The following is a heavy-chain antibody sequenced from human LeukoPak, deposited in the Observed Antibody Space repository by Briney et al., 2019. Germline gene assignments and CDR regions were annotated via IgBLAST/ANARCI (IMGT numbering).Heavy chain of an antibody. Sequence: PGRSPRLSCAASGFIFSNYAMHWVRQAPGKGLEWVALISSDGSMTYHADSVKGRFSISRDNSKNTLYLQLNSLRAEDTSVYYCARDSTYWYDSGSSGPHYFDYWGQGTLVTVSS. CDR1: GFIFSNYA. CDR3: ARDSTYWYDSGSSGPHYFDY. CDR2: ISSDGSMT. J-gene: IGHJ4*02. D-gene: IGHD3-10*01. V-gene: IGHV3-30*01.